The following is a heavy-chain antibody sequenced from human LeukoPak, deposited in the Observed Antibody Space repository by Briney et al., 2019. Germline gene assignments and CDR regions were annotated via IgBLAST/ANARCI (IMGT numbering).Heavy chain of an antibody. V-gene: IGHV1-2*06. CDR2: INPNSGGT. CDR1: GYTFTGYY. D-gene: IGHD6-13*01. CDR3: ARGYSSREIAAAMLDY. J-gene: IGHJ4*02. Sequence: ASVKVSCKASGYTFTGYYMHRVRQAPGQGLEWMGRINPNSGGTNYAQKFQGRVTMTRDTSISTAYMELSRLRSDDTAVYYCARGYSSREIAAAMLDYWGQGTLVTVSS.